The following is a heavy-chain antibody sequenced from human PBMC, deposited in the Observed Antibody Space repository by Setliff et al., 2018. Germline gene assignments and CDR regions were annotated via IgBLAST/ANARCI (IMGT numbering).Heavy chain of an antibody. V-gene: IGHV4-4*02. CDR2: IYHDGPS. CDR3: ASCRYQVPYNY. Sequence: PSETLSLTCAVSGVSINSLNWWTWVRQSPGKGLEWIGYIYHDGPSVHYNPSLKSRVTMSVDKSKNQFSLKLSSVTAADTAVYYCASCRYQVPYNYWGQGTLVTVSS. D-gene: IGHD2-2*01. CDR1: GVSINSLNW. J-gene: IGHJ4*02.